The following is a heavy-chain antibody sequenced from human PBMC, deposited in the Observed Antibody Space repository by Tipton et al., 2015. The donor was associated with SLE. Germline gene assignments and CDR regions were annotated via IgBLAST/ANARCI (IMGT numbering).Heavy chain of an antibody. Sequence: SLRLSCAASGFTFGDYAMHWVRQAPGKGLEWVSSISWNSGSIVYADSVKGRFTISRDNAKNSLYLQMNSLRAEDTALYYCAKDPTMVQGVIMGGEFDYWGQGTLVTVSS. CDR2: ISWNSGSI. CDR1: GFTFGDYA. D-gene: IGHD3-10*01. J-gene: IGHJ4*02. CDR3: AKDPTMVQGVIMGGEFDY. V-gene: IGHV3-9*01.